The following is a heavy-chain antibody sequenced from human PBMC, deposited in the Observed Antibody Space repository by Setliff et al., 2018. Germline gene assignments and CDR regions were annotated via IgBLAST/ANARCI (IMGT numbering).Heavy chain of an antibody. J-gene: IGHJ3*02. Sequence: GESLKLSCAASGFTFSSYEMNWVRQAPGKGLEWVSYISSSGSTIYYADSVKGRFTISRDNAKNSLYLQMNSLRAEDTAVYYCAREGNWNDGVDAFDIWGQGTMVTVSS. CDR3: AREGNWNDGVDAFDI. CDR2: ISSSGSTI. D-gene: IGHD1-1*01. CDR1: GFTFSSYE. V-gene: IGHV3-48*03.